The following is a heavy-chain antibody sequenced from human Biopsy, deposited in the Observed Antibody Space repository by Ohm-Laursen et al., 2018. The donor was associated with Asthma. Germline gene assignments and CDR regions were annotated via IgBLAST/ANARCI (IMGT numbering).Heavy chain of an antibody. D-gene: IGHD3-9*01. CDR1: GGSISSGGYY. V-gene: IGHV4-31*11. CDR2: IYYSGST. CDR3: ARVPHYDILTGFTLRYYYGMDV. J-gene: IGHJ6*02. Sequence: QTLTLTCAVSGGSISSGGYYWSWIRQHPGKGLEWIGYIYYSGSTYYNPSLKSRVTISVDTSKNQFSLKLSSVTAADTAVYYCARVPHYDILTGFTLRYYYGMDVWGQGTTVTVSS.